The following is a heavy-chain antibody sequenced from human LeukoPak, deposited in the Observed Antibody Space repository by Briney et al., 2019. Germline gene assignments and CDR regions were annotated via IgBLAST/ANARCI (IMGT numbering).Heavy chain of an antibody. V-gene: IGHV3-21*01. CDR3: ARDREGYCSGGSCQAFDI. J-gene: IGHJ3*02. Sequence: GGSLRLSCAASGFTFSSYSINWVRQAPGKGLEWVSSISSSSSYIYYADSVKGRFTISRDNAKNSLYLQMNSLRAEDTAVYYCARDREGYCSGGSCQAFDIWGQGTMVTVSS. CDR1: GFTFSSYS. CDR2: ISSSSSYI. D-gene: IGHD2-15*01.